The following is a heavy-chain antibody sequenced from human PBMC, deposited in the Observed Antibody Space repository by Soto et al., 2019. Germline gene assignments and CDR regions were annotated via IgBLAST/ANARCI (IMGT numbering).Heavy chain of an antibody. Sequence: SVKVSCKDSGGTSRNYVISWVRQAPGQGLEWMGGIIPIFGTPTYAQKFQGRVTITADDSTSTAYMELSSLRSEDTAVYYCATAMRGSWPDAFDIWGQGTMVTVS. CDR2: IIPIFGTP. J-gene: IGHJ3*02. CDR1: GGTSRNYV. D-gene: IGHD6-13*01. CDR3: ATAMRGSWPDAFDI. V-gene: IGHV1-69*13.